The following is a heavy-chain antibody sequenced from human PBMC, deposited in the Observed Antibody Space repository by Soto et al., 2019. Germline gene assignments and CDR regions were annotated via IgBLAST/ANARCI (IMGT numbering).Heavy chain of an antibody. D-gene: IGHD2-21*01. V-gene: IGHV1-24*01. J-gene: IGHJ3*02. CDR1: GYTLTELS. CDR2: FDPEDGET. CDR3: ATDPLLLSAFDI. Sequence: ASVKVSCKVSGYTLTELSMHWVRQAPGKGLEWMGGFDPEDGETIYAQKFQGRVTMTEDTSTDTAYMELSSLRSEDTAVYYCATDPLLLSAFDIWGQGTMGTVSS.